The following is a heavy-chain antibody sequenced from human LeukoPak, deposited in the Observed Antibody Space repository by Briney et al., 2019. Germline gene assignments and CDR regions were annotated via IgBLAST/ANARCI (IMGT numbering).Heavy chain of an antibody. V-gene: IGHV3-21*01. CDR1: GFTFSGYS. CDR3: AREPTAMIL. Sequence: GGSPRLSCAASGFTFSGYSMNWVRQTPGKGLEWVSSISSSSTYIYYADSVKGRFTISRDNAKNSLYLQMNSLRAEDTAVYYCAREPTAMILWGQGTLVTVSS. D-gene: IGHD5-18*01. J-gene: IGHJ4*02. CDR2: ISSSSTYI.